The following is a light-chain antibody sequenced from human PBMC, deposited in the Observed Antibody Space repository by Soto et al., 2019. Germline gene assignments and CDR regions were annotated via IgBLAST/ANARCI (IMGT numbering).Light chain of an antibody. V-gene: IGLV2-8*01. CDR1: SSDVGSYNY. CDR2: EVS. J-gene: IGLJ1*01. CDR3: SSSAGNNDYV. Sequence: QSVVTQPPSASGSPGQSVTISCTGTSSDVGSYNYVSWYQQHPGKAPKLMIYEVSKRPSGVPDRFSGSKSGNTASLTVSGLQAEDEADYYCSSSAGNNDYVFGTGTKVTVL.